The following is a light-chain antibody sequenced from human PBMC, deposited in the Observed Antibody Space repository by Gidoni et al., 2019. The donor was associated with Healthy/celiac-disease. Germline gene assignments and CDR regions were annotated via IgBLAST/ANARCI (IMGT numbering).Light chain of an antibody. CDR3: QQNYSYPLT. CDR1: QGISSY. CDR2: AAS. J-gene: IGKJ1*01. V-gene: IGKV1-8*01. Sequence: AIRMTHSPSSLSASTGDRVTITCRASQGISSYLAWYQQKPGKAPKLLIYAASTLQSGVPSRFSGSGSGTDFTLTISSLQSEDFATYYCQQNYSYPLTFGQGTKVEIK.